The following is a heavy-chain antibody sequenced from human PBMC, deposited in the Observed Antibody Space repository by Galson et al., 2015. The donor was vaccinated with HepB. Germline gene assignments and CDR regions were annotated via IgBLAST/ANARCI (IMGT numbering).Heavy chain of an antibody. V-gene: IGHV1-69*13. CDR3: ARDTHSSLWYFDY. D-gene: IGHD6-6*01. CDR2: IIPVFGTA. J-gene: IGHJ4*02. Sequence: SVKVSCKASGGTFSSYAISWVRQAPGQGLEWMGGIIPVFGTANYAQKFQGRVTITADESTSTAYMELSSLRSEDTAVYYCARDTHSSLWYFDYWGQGTLVTVSS. CDR1: GGTFSSYA.